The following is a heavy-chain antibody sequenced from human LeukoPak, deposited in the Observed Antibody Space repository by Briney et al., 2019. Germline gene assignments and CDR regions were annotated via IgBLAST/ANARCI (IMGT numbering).Heavy chain of an antibody. V-gene: IGHV3-30*04. Sequence: GRSLRLSCAASGFTFSSYAMHWVRQAPGKGLEWVAVISYDGSNKYYADSVKGRFTISRDNSKNTLYLQMNSLRAEDTAVYYCAKDLRDTAMVTPIDYWGQGTLVTVSS. CDR3: AKDLRDTAMVTPIDY. CDR1: GFTFSSYA. D-gene: IGHD5-18*01. J-gene: IGHJ4*02. CDR2: ISYDGSNK.